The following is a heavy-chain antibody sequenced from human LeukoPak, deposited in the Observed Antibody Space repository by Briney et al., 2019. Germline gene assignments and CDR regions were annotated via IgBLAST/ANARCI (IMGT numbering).Heavy chain of an antibody. CDR1: GGSISSSSYY. J-gene: IGHJ6*02. Sequence: SETLSLTCTVSGGSISSSSYYWGWIRQPPGKGLEWIGSIYYSGSTYYNPSLKSRVTISVDTSKNQFSLKLSSVTAADTAVHYCARHPLTPYGMDVWGQGTTVTVSS. CDR2: IYYSGST. CDR3: ARHPLTPYGMDV. V-gene: IGHV4-39*01.